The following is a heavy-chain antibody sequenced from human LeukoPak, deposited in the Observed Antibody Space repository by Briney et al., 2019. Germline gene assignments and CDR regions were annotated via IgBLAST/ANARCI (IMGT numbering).Heavy chain of an antibody. V-gene: IGHV3-23*01. CDR3: TRDRNDYGDYVVDL. J-gene: IGHJ5*02. CDR2: ISGSGGST. CDR1: GFTFSSYG. D-gene: IGHD4-17*01. Sequence: PGGSLRLSCAAYGFTFSSYGMSWVRQAPGKGLEWVSAISGSGGSTYYADSVKGRFTISRDNAKNSLYLQMNSLRAEDTAVYYCTRDRNDYGDYVVDLWGQGTLVTVSS.